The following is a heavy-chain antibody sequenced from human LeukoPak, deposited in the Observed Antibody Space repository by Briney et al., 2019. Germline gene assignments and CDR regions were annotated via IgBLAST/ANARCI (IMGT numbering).Heavy chain of an antibody. CDR1: GGSFSGYY. Sequence: PSETLSLTCAVYGGSFSGYYWSWIRQPPGKGLEWIGEINHSGSTNYNPSLKSRGTISVDTSKNQFSLKLSSVTAADTAVYYCARVPRGGVDYWGQGTLVTVSS. J-gene: IGHJ4*02. CDR3: ARVPRGGVDY. CDR2: INHSGST. V-gene: IGHV4-34*01. D-gene: IGHD3-10*01.